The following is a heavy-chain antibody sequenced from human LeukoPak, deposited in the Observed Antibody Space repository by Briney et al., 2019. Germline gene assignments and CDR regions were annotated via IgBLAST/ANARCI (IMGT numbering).Heavy chain of an antibody. V-gene: IGHV1-69*04. CDR1: GGTFSSYA. CDR2: IIPILGIA. D-gene: IGHD3-10*01. J-gene: IGHJ6*02. CDR3: ASPMGSLNYHGMDV. Sequence: GSSVKVSCKASGGTFSSYAISWVRQAPGQGLEWMGRIIPILGIANYAQKFQGRVTITADKSTSPAYMELSSLRSEDTAVYYCASPMGSLNYHGMDVWGQGTTVTVSS.